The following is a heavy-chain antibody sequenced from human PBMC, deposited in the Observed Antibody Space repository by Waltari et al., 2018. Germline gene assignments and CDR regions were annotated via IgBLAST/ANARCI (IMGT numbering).Heavy chain of an antibody. D-gene: IGHD4-17*01. CDR3: ASLDYGDHGCY. J-gene: IGHJ4*02. CDR1: GFTFSSYA. V-gene: IGHV3-30-3*01. CDR2: ISYEGSNK. Sequence: QVQLVESGGGVVQPGRSLRLSCAASGFTFSSYAMHWVRQAPGKGLGWVAVISYEGSNKYYADSVKGRFTISRDNSKNTLYLQMNSLRAEDTAVYYCASLDYGDHGCYWGQGTLVTVSS.